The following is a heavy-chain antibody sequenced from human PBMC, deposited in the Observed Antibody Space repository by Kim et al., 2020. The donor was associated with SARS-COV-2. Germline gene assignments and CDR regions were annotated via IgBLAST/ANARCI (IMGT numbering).Heavy chain of an antibody. D-gene: IGHD6-13*01. CDR1: GFTFSSYS. J-gene: IGHJ4*02. Sequence: GGSLRLSCAASGFTFSSYSMNWVRQAPGKGLEWVSSISSSSSYIYYADSVKGRFTISRDNAKNSLYLQMNSLRAEDTAVYYCAPLFYSSSWSPPDYWGQGTLVTVSS. CDR3: APLFYSSSWSPPDY. CDR2: ISSSSSYI. V-gene: IGHV3-21*01.